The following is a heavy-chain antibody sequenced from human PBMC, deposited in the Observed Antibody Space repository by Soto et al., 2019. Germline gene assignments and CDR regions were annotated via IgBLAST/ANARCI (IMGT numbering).Heavy chain of an antibody. CDR1: GGSISTYY. CDR2: IHYSGST. D-gene: IGHD3-3*01. CDR3: ARDGSRYDFWSGPYYFDY. J-gene: IGHJ4*02. V-gene: IGHV4-59*01. Sequence: QVQLQESGPGLVKPSETLSLTCTVSGGSISTYYWSWIRQPPGKGLEWIGYIHYSGSTNYNPSLKSRVTISVDTSKNQFSLKLSSVSAADTAVYYCARDGSRYDFWSGPYYFDYWGQGTLVTVSS.